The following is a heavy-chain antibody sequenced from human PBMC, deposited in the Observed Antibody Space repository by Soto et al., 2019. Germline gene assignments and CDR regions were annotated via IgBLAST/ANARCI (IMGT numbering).Heavy chain of an antibody. V-gene: IGHV5-51*01. J-gene: IGHJ4*02. Sequence: VQLVQSGAEVKKPGSSVKVSCKASGDTFSTYTITWVRQMPGKGLEWMGIIYPGDSDTRYSPSFQGQVTISADKSISTAYLQWSSLKASDTAMYYCARLGGYCSITKCYGGGDYWGQGTLVTVSS. CDR3: ARLGGYCSITKCYGGGDY. D-gene: IGHD2-2*01. CDR1: GDTFSTYT. CDR2: IYPGDSDT.